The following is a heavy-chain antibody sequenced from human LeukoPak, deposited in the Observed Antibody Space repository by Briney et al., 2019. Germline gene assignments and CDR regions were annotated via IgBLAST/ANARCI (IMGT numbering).Heavy chain of an antibody. V-gene: IGHV4-59*01. D-gene: IGHD3-22*01. CDR1: GGSISSYY. Sequence: PSETLSLTCTVSGGSISSYYWSWIRQPPGKGLEWIGYIYYRGSTNYNPSLKSRVTISVDTSKNQFSLKLSSVTAADTAVYYCARHGVSSYYYDSTAFDIWGQGTMLTVSS. CDR3: ARHGVSSYYYDSTAFDI. J-gene: IGHJ3*02. CDR2: IYYRGST.